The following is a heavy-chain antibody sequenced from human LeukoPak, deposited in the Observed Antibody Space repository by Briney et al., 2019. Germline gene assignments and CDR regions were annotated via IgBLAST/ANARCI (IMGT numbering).Heavy chain of an antibody. CDR1: GFTFSSYW. D-gene: IGHD3-16*02. CDR2: IKQDGSEK. CDR3: AKGDVFGGVIVIGGLDY. Sequence: GGSLRLSCAASGFTFSSYWMSWVRQAPGKGLEWVANIKQDGSEKYYVDSVKGRFTISRDNSKNTVYLQMNSLRAEDTAVYYCAKGDVFGGVIVIGGLDYWGQGTLVTVSS. V-gene: IGHV3-7*03. J-gene: IGHJ4*02.